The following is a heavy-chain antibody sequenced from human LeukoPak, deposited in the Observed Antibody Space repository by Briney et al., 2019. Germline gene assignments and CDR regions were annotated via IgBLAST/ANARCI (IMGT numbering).Heavy chain of an antibody. Sequence: GGSLRLSCAASGFTVSSNYMSWVRQAPGKGLEWVSAISGSGGSTYYADSVKGRFTIFRDNSKNTLYLQMNSLRAEDTAVYYCAKALNYYDSSGSDYWGQGTLVTVSS. D-gene: IGHD3-22*01. CDR1: GFTVSSNY. V-gene: IGHV3-23*01. CDR2: ISGSGGST. CDR3: AKALNYYDSSGSDY. J-gene: IGHJ4*02.